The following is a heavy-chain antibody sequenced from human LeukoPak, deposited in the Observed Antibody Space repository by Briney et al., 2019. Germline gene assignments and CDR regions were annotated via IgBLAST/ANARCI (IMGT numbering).Heavy chain of an antibody. D-gene: IGHD1-26*01. CDR2: IIPIFGTA. CDR1: GGTFSSYA. V-gene: IGHV1-69*13. CDR3: ATFYSGSPLSAPFDY. Sequence: GASVRVSCKASGGTFSSYAISWVRQAPGQGLEWMGGIIPIFGTANYAQKFQGRVTITADESTSTAYMELSSLRSEDTAVYYCATFYSGSPLSAPFDYWGQGTLVTVSS. J-gene: IGHJ4*02.